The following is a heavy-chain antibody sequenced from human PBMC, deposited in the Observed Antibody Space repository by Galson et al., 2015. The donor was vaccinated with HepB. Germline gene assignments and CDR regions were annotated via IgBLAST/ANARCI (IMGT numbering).Heavy chain of an antibody. V-gene: IGHV1-18*01. CDR2: LGIYKGNT. CDR3: ARARYSSSPPDY. Sequence: SVKVSCKASGYAFSNYGISWVRQAPGQGLEWMGWLGIYKGNTNYAQRVQGRVTMTTDTSTRTAYMELRSLRSDDTAVYYCARARYSSSPPDYWGQGTLVTVSS. D-gene: IGHD3-22*01. CDR1: GYAFSNYG. J-gene: IGHJ4*02.